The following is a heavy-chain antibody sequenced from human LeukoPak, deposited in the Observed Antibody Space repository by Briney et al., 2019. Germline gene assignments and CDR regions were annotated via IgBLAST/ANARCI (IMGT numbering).Heavy chain of an antibody. CDR2: ITRENWI. V-gene: IGHV3-69-1*01. Sequence: GGSLSLSCAASGFSVSEYYVTWVRQAPGKGLEWISYITRENWIYYSDSVKGRFTISRDHAKNSVYLEMNSLRADDTAVYYCARGLHLDSSGSLYYWGQGTLVTVSS. J-gene: IGHJ4*02. D-gene: IGHD3-22*01. CDR3: ARGLHLDSSGSLYY. CDR1: GFSVSEYY.